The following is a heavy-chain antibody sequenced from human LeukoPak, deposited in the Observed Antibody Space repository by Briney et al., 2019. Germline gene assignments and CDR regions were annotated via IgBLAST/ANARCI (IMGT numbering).Heavy chain of an antibody. CDR1: GGSISSSTYY. D-gene: IGHD3-22*01. Sequence: SETLSLTCTVSGGSISSSTYYWGWIRQPPGKGLEWIGSIYYSGSTYYNPSLESRVTISVDTSKKQYSLKLSSVTAADTAVYYCARDETYYYGSSGYFIDWGQGTLVTVSS. CDR3: ARDETYYYGSSGYFID. V-gene: IGHV4-39*07. CDR2: IYYSGST. J-gene: IGHJ4*02.